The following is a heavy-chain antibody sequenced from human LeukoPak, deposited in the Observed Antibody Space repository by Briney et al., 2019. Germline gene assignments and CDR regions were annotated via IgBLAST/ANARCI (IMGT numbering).Heavy chain of an antibody. V-gene: IGHV4-59*08. CDR3: ARHDPPEYGGNGGFDY. Sequence: SETLSLTCIVSGDSISNYYWSWIRQPPGKGLEWVGYIYHSGSANYNPSLKSRVTTSVGTSKNQFSLKLSSVAAADTAVYYCARHDPPEYGGNGGFDYWGQGTLVTVSS. CDR1: GDSISNYY. J-gene: IGHJ4*02. D-gene: IGHD4/OR15-4a*01. CDR2: IYHSGSA.